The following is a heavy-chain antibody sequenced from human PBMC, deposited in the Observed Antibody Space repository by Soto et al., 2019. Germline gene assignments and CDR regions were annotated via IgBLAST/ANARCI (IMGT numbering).Heavy chain of an antibody. Sequence: QVQLQESGPGLVKTSETLSLTCAVSGASISTSYWWSWVRQSPGKGLEWIGEIHYSGTTNYNPSLKSPVIISQDKSKNQFSLNLNSVTAADTAMYYCTRALLKSLDYWGQGTLVTVSS. V-gene: IGHV4-4*02. J-gene: IGHJ4*02. CDR1: GASISTSYW. D-gene: IGHD3-9*01. CDR3: TRALLKSLDY. CDR2: IHYSGTT.